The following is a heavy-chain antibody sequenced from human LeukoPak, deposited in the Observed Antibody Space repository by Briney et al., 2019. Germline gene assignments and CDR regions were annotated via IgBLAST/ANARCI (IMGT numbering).Heavy chain of an antibody. V-gene: IGHV3-48*03. CDR3: ARDARYYDILTGYFDY. J-gene: IGHJ4*02. CDR2: ISSSGSTI. D-gene: IGHD3-9*01. CDR1: GFTFSSYE. Sequence: GGSLRLSCAASGFTFSSYEMNWVRQAPGKGREWVSYISSSGSTIYYADSVKGRFTISRDNAKNSLYLQMNSLRAEDTAVYYCARDARYYDILTGYFDYWGQGTLVTVSS.